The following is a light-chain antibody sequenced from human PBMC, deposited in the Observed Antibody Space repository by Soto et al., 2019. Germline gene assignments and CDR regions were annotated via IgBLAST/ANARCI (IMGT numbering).Light chain of an antibody. V-gene: IGLV2-8*01. J-gene: IGLJ1*01. CDR2: EVS. CDR3: TSHAGTYNFPYV. Sequence: QSAITQPPSASGSHGQSVTISCTGTSSDVGAYNYVSWYQHHPGTAPKLMTYEVSKRPSEVPDRFSGSKSGNTASLTVSGLEVDDEADHYCTSHAGTYNFPYVFGTGTK. CDR1: SSDVGAYNY.